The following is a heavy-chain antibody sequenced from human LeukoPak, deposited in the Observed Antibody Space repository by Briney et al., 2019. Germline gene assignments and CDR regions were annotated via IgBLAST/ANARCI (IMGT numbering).Heavy chain of an antibody. Sequence: GGSLILSCTASGFTLSSFGMHWVRQAPGKGLEWVAVISDDGSNTYYADSVKGRFTISRDNSKNTLYLQLNSLRTEDTAVYYCAKDADTATIIYWYFDLCGRGTLVTVSS. V-gene: IGHV3-30*18. CDR3: AKDADTATIIYWYFDL. J-gene: IGHJ2*01. CDR2: ISDDGSNT. D-gene: IGHD5-18*01. CDR1: GFTLSSFG.